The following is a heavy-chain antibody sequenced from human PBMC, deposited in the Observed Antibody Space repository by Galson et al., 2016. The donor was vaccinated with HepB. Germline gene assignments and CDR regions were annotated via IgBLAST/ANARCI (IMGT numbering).Heavy chain of an antibody. D-gene: IGHD6-13*01. CDR3: ATARPGVAAVWSAFDI. CDR2: TYYRSKWYN. Sequence: CAISGDSVSSNNAAWNWIRQSPSRGLEWLGRTYYRSKWYNDYAVSVKSRITINPDTSKNQFSLQLNSVTPEDTAIYYCATARPGVAAVWSAFDIWGQGTMVTVSS. J-gene: IGHJ3*02. V-gene: IGHV6-1*01. CDR1: GDSVSSNNAA.